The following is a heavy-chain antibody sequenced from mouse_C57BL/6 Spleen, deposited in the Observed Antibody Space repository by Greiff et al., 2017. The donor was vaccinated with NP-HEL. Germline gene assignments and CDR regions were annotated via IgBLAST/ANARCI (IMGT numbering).Heavy chain of an antibody. Sequence: EVQLVESGGGLVKPGGSLKLSCAASGFTFSDYGMHWVRQASEKGLEWVAYISSGSSTIYYADTVKGRFTISRDNAKNTLFLQMTSLRSEDTAMYYCARDYGSSHFAYWGQGTLVTVSA. J-gene: IGHJ3*01. CDR3: ARDYGSSHFAY. CDR1: GFTFSDYG. V-gene: IGHV5-17*01. CDR2: ISSGSSTI. D-gene: IGHD1-1*01.